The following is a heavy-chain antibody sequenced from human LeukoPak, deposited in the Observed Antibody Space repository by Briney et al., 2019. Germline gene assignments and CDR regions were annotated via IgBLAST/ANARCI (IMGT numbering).Heavy chain of an antibody. CDR1: GFTFSGYC. Sequence: GGSLRLSCAASGFTFSGYCMHWVRQAPGNGLGWVAVIWDDGSNKYYADSVKGRFTISRDNSKNTLYLQMNSLRAEDTAVYYCARGAYSTSWSRDWFDPLGQGTLVTVSS. V-gene: IGHV3-33*01. J-gene: IGHJ5*02. CDR2: IWDDGSNK. CDR3: ARGAYSTSWSRDWFDP. D-gene: IGHD2-2*01.